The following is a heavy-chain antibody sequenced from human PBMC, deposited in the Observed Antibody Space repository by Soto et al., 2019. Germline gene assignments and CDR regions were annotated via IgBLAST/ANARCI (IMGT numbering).Heavy chain of an antibody. CDR2: ISGSGGST. CDR1: GFNLRDYD. J-gene: IGHJ4*02. D-gene: IGHD2-2*01. CDR3: ARRSSTGDCAY. Sequence: PGGSLRLSCAASGFNLRDYDMTWVRQAPGKGLEWDSVISGSGGSTYYADSVKGRFTISRDNSKNTLYLQMTSLSAEHPAGYYYARRSSTGDCAYWGQGALVTVSP. V-gene: IGHV3-23*01.